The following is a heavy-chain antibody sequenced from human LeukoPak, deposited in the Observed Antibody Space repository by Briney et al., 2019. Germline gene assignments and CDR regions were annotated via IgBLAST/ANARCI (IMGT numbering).Heavy chain of an antibody. D-gene: IGHD3-16*01. CDR2: INHSGST. CDR1: GGSFSGYY. V-gene: IGHV4-34*01. J-gene: IGHJ4*01. CDR3: ARGKRAVLGWGTPGAPAHFDY. Sequence: SETLSLTCAVYGGSFSGYYWSWIRQPPGKGLEWIGEINHSGSTNYNPSLKSRVTISVDTSKNQFSLKLSSVTAADTAVYYCARGKRAVLGWGTPGAPAHFDYWGQEPWSPSPQ.